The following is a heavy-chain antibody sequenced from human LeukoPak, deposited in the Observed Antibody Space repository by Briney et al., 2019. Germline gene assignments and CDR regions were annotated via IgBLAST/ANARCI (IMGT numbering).Heavy chain of an antibody. CDR3: ARVYSSGWYGYYFDY. V-gene: IGHV4-59*01. Sequence: SETLSLTCTVSGGSISSYYWSWIRQPPGKGLGWIGYIYYSGSTNYNPSLKSRVTISVDTSKNQFSLKLSSVTAADTAVYYCARVYSSGWYGYYFDYWGQGTLVTVSS. J-gene: IGHJ4*02. CDR2: IYYSGST. CDR1: GGSISSYY. D-gene: IGHD6-19*01.